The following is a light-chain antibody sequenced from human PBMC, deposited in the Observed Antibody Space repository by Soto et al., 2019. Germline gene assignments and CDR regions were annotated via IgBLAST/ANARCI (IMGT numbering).Light chain of an antibody. Sequence: DIVMTQSPDSLAVSLGERATINCKSSQSVLYSSNNKNYLAWYQQKPGQPPKLLIYWASTRESGVPDRFSGSGSVTDSTLTSSSLQAEDVAVYYFQQYYSTPITFGQGTRLEIK. J-gene: IGKJ5*01. CDR3: QQYYSTPIT. V-gene: IGKV4-1*01. CDR2: WAS. CDR1: QSVLYSSNNKNY.